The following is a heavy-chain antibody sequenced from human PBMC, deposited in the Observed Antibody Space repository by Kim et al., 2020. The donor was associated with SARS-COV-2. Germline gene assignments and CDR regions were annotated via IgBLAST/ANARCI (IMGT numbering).Heavy chain of an antibody. D-gene: IGHD1-1*01. Sequence: TYYTPSLKSRGPISVNTSKNQFSLKLSTGTAAETAVYYCARVWNYPGMDVWGQGTTVTVSS. CDR2: T. J-gene: IGHJ6*02. V-gene: IGHV4-39*01. CDR3: ARVWNYPGMDV.